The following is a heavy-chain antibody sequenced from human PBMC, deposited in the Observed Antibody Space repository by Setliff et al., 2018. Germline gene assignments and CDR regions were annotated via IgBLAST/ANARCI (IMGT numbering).Heavy chain of an antibody. Sequence: SETLSLTCRVSGGSISSGNYYWGLIRQPPGKGLEWVATIYYSGSTYSNPSLKSRLIISVDAPDNQFSAKLSSVTAADTAVYYCARHKSNGSGSYPSLYMDVWGKGIMVTSP. J-gene: IGHJ6*03. V-gene: IGHV4-39*01. CDR1: GGSISSGNYY. D-gene: IGHD3-10*01. CDR2: IYYSGST. CDR3: ARHKSNGSGSYPSLYMDV.